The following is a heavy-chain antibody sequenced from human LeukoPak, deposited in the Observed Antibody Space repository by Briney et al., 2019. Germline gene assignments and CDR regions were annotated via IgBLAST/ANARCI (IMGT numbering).Heavy chain of an antibody. Sequence: PSETLSLTCTVSGGSISSFYWSWIRQSAGKGLEWIGRIYTGGITNYNLSLKSRVSMSVDTSKNQFSLRLSSVTAADTAMYYCARDRRIAVAVTPFDYWGQGTLVTVSS. V-gene: IGHV4-4*07. CDR1: GGSISSFY. CDR3: ARDRRIAVAVTPFDY. D-gene: IGHD6-13*01. CDR2: IYTGGIT. J-gene: IGHJ4*02.